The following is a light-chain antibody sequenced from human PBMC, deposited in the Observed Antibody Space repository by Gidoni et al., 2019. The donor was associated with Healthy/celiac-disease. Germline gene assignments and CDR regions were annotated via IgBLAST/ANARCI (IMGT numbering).Light chain of an antibody. J-gene: IGKJ2*01. CDR2: AAS. CDR1: QSISSY. Sequence: DIQMTKSPSSLSASVGDRVTITCRASQSISSYLNWYQQKPGKAPKLLIYAASSLQSGVPSRFSVSASGTDFTLTISSLQPEDFATYYCQQSYSTPYTFGQGTKLEIK. V-gene: IGKV1-39*01. CDR3: QQSYSTPYT.